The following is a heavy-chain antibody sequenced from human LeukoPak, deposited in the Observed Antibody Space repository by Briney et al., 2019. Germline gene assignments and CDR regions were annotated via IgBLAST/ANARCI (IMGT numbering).Heavy chain of an antibody. V-gene: IGHV3-23*01. D-gene: IGHD4-23*01. J-gene: IGHJ6*02. Sequence: PGGSLRLSCAASGFTFSGYAMSWVRQAPGKGLEWVSAISDSGDATYYADSVRGRFTISRDNSKNTVYLQMNSLRAEDTAVYYCARRDYGGKSGDYYYYYAMDVWGQGTTVTVSS. CDR1: GFTFSGYA. CDR2: ISDSGDAT. CDR3: ARRDYGGKSGDYYYYYAMDV.